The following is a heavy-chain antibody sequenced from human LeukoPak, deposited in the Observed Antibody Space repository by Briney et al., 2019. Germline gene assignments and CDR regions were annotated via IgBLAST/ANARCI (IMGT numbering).Heavy chain of an antibody. CDR2: ISSSSSYI. CDR1: GFTFSSYE. Sequence: GGSLRLSCAASGFTFSSYEMNWVRQAPGKGLEWVSYISSSSSYIYYADSVKGRFTISRDNAKNSLYLQMNSLRAEDTAVYYCANGGTDYDILNWFDPWGQGTLVTVSS. V-gene: IGHV3-21*05. CDR3: ANGGTDYDILNWFDP. J-gene: IGHJ5*02. D-gene: IGHD3-9*01.